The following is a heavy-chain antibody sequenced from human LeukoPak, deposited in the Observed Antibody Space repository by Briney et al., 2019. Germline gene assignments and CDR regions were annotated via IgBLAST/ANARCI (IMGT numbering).Heavy chain of an antibody. CDR2: IYYSGST. D-gene: IGHD1-26*01. CDR3: AGVVGGSYSMDV. Sequence: SETLSLTCTVSGDSVSNGNYYWSWLRQPPGKGLEWIGYIYYSGSTKYNPSLKSRVTISIDTSKNQFSLKLSSVTAADTAMYYCAGVVGGSYSMDVWGQGTTVTVSS. CDR1: GDSVSNGNYY. J-gene: IGHJ6*03. V-gene: IGHV4-61*01.